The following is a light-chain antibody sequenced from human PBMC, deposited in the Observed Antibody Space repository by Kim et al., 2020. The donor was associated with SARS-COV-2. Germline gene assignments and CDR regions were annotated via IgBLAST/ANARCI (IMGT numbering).Light chain of an antibody. CDR3: QQYVSSPRT. Sequence: SPGDRATLSCRASQSVSSSYLAWYQQKPGQAPRRLIYGASSRATGIPDRFSGRGSGTDFTLTISRLEPEDFAVYYCQQYVSSPRTFGQGTKVDIK. J-gene: IGKJ1*01. CDR2: GAS. V-gene: IGKV3-20*01. CDR1: QSVSSSY.